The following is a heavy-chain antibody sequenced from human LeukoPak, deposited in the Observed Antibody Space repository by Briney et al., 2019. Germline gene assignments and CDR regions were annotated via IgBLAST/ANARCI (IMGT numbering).Heavy chain of an antibody. D-gene: IGHD2-15*01. Sequence: SETLSLTCAVSGGSISSSNWWSWVRQPPGKGLEWIGEIYHSGSTNYNPSLKSRVTISVDTSKNQFSLKLSSVTAADTAVYYCARGKRCSGGSCYSVRIFDYWGQGTLVTVSS. CDR2: IYHSGST. J-gene: IGHJ4*02. CDR3: ARGKRCSGGSCYSVRIFDY. CDR1: GGSISSSNW. V-gene: IGHV4-4*02.